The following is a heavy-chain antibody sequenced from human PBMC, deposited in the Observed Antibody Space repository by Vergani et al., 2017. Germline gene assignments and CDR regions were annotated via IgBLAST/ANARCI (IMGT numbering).Heavy chain of an antibody. CDR1: GGTFSSYA. Sequence: QVQLVQSGAEVKKPGSSVKVSCKASGGTFSSYAISWVRQAPGQGLEWMGRIIPIFGTANYAQKFQGRVTITADESTSTAYMELSSLRSEDTAVYYCARDHIGQIVATIPRETDDWGQGTLVTVSS. V-gene: IGHV1-69*18. CDR2: IIPIFGTA. D-gene: IGHD5-12*01. CDR3: ARDHIGQIVATIPRETDD. J-gene: IGHJ4*02.